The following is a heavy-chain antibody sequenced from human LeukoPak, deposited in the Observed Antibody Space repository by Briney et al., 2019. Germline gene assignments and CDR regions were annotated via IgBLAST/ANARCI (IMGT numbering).Heavy chain of an antibody. CDR3: AKSREWLVPGSIDY. Sequence: GGSLRLSCAASGFTFSSYAMSWVRQAPGKGLEWVSAISGSGGSTYYADPVKGRFTISRDNSKNTLYLQMNSLRAEDTAVYYCAKSREWLVPGSIDYWGQGTLVTVSS. J-gene: IGHJ4*02. D-gene: IGHD6-19*01. V-gene: IGHV3-23*01. CDR1: GFTFSSYA. CDR2: ISGSGGST.